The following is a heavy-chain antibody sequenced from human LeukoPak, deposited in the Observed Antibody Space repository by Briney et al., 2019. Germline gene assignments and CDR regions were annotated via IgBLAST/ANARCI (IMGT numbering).Heavy chain of an antibody. D-gene: IGHD1-1*01. CDR2: INTDGSNT. CDR3: ARGPANEYYFDY. V-gene: IGHV3-74*01. CDR1: GFTFSSYW. J-gene: IGHJ4*02. Sequence: PGGSLRLSCSASGFTFSSYWMHWVRQAPGKGLVWVSRINTDGSNTRNADSVKGRFTISRDNAKNTLYLQMNSLRAEDTAVYYCARGPANEYYFDYWGQGTLVTVSS.